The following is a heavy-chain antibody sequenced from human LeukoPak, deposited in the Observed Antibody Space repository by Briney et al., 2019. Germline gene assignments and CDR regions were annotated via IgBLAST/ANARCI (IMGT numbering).Heavy chain of an antibody. CDR1: GGSISSYS. Sequence: SETLSLTCTVSGGSISSYSWSWIRQPPGKGLESIGYIYYSGSTNYNPSLKSRVTISVDTSKNQFSLHLNSVTPEDTAVYYCARRLTQYDCFDPWGQGILVTVSS. V-gene: IGHV4-59*12. J-gene: IGHJ5*02. CDR2: IYYSGST. D-gene: IGHD2-2*01. CDR3: ARRLTQYDCFDP.